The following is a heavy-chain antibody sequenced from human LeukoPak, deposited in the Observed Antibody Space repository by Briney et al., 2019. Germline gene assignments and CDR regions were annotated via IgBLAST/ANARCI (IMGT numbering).Heavy chain of an antibody. Sequence: PGGSLRLSCAASGFTFSSYAMSWVRQAPGKGLEWVSALSGSGGSTYHADSVKGRFTISRDNSKNTLYLQMNSLTADDTAIYYCAKDYYYGSGSYYALDSWGQGTLVTVSS. D-gene: IGHD3-10*01. CDR2: LSGSGGST. CDR3: AKDYYYGSGSYYALDS. V-gene: IGHV3-23*01. CDR1: GFTFSSYA. J-gene: IGHJ5*01.